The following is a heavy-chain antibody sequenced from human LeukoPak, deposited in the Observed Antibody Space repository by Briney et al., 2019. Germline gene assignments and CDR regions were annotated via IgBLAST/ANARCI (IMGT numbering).Heavy chain of an antibody. V-gene: IGHV3-21*01. CDR2: ISSSSSYI. Sequence: GGPLRLSCVASGFTFSSNWMHWVRQAPGKGLEWVSSISSSSSYIYYADSVKGRFTISRDNAKNSLYLQMNSLRAEDTAVYYCARGVVPAAIQSLIDYWGQGTLVTVSS. J-gene: IGHJ4*02. D-gene: IGHD2-2*01. CDR3: ARGVVPAAIQSLIDY. CDR1: GFTFSSNW.